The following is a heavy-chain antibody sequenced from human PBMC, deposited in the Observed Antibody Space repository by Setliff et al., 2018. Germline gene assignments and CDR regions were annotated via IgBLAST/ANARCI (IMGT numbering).Heavy chain of an antibody. Sequence: SETLSLTCAVSGGSISSSNWWSWVRKPPGKGLEWIGEIYHSGSTNYNPSLKSRVTISVDKSKNQFSLKLSSVTAADTAVYYCAREGLTIFGVVIRRNYFDYWGQGTLVTVSS. CDR1: GGSISSSNW. CDR2: IYHSGST. J-gene: IGHJ4*02. D-gene: IGHD3-3*01. CDR3: AREGLTIFGVVIRRNYFDY. V-gene: IGHV4-4*02.